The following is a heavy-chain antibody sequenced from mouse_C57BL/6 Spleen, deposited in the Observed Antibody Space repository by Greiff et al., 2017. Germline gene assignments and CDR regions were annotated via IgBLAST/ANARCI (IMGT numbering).Heavy chain of an antibody. D-gene: IGHD1-1*01. J-gene: IGHJ1*03. Sequence: QVQLQQPGAELVRPGTSVKLSCKASGYTFTSYWMHWVKQRPGQGLEWIGVIDPSDSYTNYNQKFKGKATLTVDTSSSTAYMQLSSLTSEDSAVYYCARVYYYGSSPYWYFDVWGTGTTVTVSS. CDR2: IDPSDSYT. V-gene: IGHV1-59*01. CDR3: ARVYYYGSSPYWYFDV. CDR1: GYTFTSYW.